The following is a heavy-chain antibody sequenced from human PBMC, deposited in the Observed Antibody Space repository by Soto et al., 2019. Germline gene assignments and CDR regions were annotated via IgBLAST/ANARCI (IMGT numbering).Heavy chain of an antibody. CDR1: GGSISSYY. D-gene: IGHD3-16*01. J-gene: IGHJ5*02. CDR2: IYYSGIT. Sequence: PSETLSLTCTVSGGSISSYYWSWIRQPPGKGLEWIGYIYYSGITNYNPSLKSRVTISVDTSKNQFSLKLSSVTAADTAVYYCARVLGVGRDWFDPWGQGTLVTVSS. CDR3: ARVLGVGRDWFDP. V-gene: IGHV4-59*01.